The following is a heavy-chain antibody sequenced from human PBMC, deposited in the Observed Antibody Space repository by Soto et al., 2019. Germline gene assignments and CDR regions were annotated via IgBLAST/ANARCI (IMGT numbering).Heavy chain of an antibody. CDR3: ARTHLAVLVSPWFDP. V-gene: IGHV2-26*01. CDR2: IDSSGEK. Sequence: QVTLKESGPVLVKPTETLTLRCTVSGLSITDSEMGVSWIRQPPGQPLEWLAHIDSSGEKSYRTFLKSRLAISKDTSKSQIVLTMTNMDPADTATYYCARTHLAVLVSPWFDPWGQGIPVTVSS. CDR1: GLSITDSEMG. J-gene: IGHJ5*02.